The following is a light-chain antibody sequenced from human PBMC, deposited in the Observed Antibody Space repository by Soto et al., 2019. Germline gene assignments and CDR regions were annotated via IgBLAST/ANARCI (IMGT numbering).Light chain of an antibody. J-gene: IGKJ4*01. CDR3: QRRSNWPPLT. CDR1: KSVSNN. CDR2: DAS. V-gene: IGKV3-11*01. Sequence: EIVLTQSPANLSLSPGERATLSCRDSKSVSNNLAWYQQKPDQAPRLLIYDASNRATGFPARFSGSGSGTDFTLTFSSLEPEDFSVYYCQRRSNWPPLTLGGGITVEIK.